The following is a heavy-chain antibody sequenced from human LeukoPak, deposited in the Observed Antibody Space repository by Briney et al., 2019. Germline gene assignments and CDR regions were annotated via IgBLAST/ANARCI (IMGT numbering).Heavy chain of an antibody. CDR1: GFTFTSSA. D-gene: IGHD3-16*01. J-gene: IGHJ4*02. Sequence: SVTVSCKASGFTFTSSAMQWVRQARGQRLEWIGWIVVGSGNTNYAQKFQERVTITRDMSTSTACMELSSLRSEDTAVYYCATKKRGSYLDYWGQGTLVTVSS. V-gene: IGHV1-58*02. CDR3: ATKKRGSYLDY. CDR2: IVVGSGNT.